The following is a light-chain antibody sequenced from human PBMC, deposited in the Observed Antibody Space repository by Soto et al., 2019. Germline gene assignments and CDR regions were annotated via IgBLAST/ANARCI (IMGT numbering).Light chain of an antibody. Sequence: EIVLTQSPGTLSLSPGERATLSCMASQSVSSSYLAWYQHKPGQAPRLLIYGASSRATGIPDRFSGSGSGTDFTLTISRLEPEDFAVYYCQQYGSSRTFGQGTKVDIK. CDR3: QQYGSSRT. J-gene: IGKJ1*01. V-gene: IGKV3-20*01. CDR2: GAS. CDR1: QSVSSSY.